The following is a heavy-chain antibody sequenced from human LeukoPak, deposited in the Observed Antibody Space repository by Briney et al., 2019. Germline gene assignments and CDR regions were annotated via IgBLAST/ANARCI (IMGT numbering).Heavy chain of an antibody. CDR2: INPTSFGS. CDR1: GYTFTGYY. D-gene: IGHD6-19*01. Sequence: ASVKVSCKASGYTFTGYYIHWVRQAPGQGLEWMGWINPTSFGSKYEQKFQGRVTMTRDTSISTDYMELSDLRSDDTAVYYCARFRGSGWYSFDLWGQGTLVTVSS. V-gene: IGHV1-2*02. CDR3: ARFRGSGWYSFDL. J-gene: IGHJ5*02.